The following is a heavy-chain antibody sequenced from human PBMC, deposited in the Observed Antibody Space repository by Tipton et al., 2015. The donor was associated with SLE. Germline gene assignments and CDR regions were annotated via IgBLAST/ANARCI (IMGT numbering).Heavy chain of an antibody. J-gene: IGHJ6*02. Sequence: SLRLSCAASGSTFSSYWMSWVRQAPGKGLEWVANIKQDGSEKYYVDSVKGRFTISRDNAKNSLYLQMNSLRAEDTAVYYCAKVRSGYGMDVWGQGTTVTVSS. CDR1: GSTFSSYW. V-gene: IGHV3-7*01. CDR3: AKVRSGYGMDV. CDR2: IKQDGSEK. D-gene: IGHD3-10*01.